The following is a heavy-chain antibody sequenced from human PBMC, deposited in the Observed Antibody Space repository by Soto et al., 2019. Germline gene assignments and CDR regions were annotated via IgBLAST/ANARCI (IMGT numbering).Heavy chain of an antibody. CDR2: ISAYNGNT. CDR3: ARTRGYCSSTSCYASTDYYYYYYMDV. J-gene: IGHJ6*03. CDR1: GYTFTSYG. V-gene: IGHV1-18*01. Sequence: QVQLVQSGAEVKKPGASVKVSCKASGYTFTSYGISWVRQAPGQGLEWMGWISAYNGNTNYARKRQGRVTMPTDTSPSTACMELRSLRSDDTAVYYCARTRGYCSSTSCYASTDYYYYYYMDVWGKGTTVTVSS. D-gene: IGHD2-2*01.